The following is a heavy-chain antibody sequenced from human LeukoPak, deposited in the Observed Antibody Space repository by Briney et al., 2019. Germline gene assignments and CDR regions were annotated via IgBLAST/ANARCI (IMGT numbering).Heavy chain of an antibody. CDR2: ISYDGSNK. CDR1: GFTFSSYA. Sequence: GGSLRLSCAASGFTFSSYAMHWVRQAPGKGLEWVAVISYDGSNKYYADSVKGRFTISRDNFKNTLYLQMNSLRAEDTAVYYCARTGYGSGTNYWGQGTLVTVSS. D-gene: IGHD3-10*01. J-gene: IGHJ4*02. CDR3: ARTGYGSGTNY. V-gene: IGHV3-30-3*01.